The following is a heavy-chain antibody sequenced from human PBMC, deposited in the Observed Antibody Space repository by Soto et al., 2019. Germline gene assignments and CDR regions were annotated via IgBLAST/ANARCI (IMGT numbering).Heavy chain of an antibody. CDR1: GFIFSDYA. CDR3: ARGWGRSYYFGMAV. J-gene: IGHJ6*02. CDR2: LIDDGYFQ. V-gene: IGHV3-30-3*01. Sequence: QVQLVDSGGGVVQPERSLRLSCKASGFIFSDYAIHWVRQAPGRGLEWVAVLIDDGYFQYYADSVKSRFTISSDKSNSIVYLHMSSLRVDDTAVYYWARGWGRSYYFGMAVWGQGTTVFVSS. D-gene: IGHD3-10*01.